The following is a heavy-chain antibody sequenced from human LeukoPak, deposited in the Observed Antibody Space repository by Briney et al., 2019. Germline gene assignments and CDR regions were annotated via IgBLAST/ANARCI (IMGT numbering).Heavy chain of an antibody. D-gene: IGHD6-13*01. CDR1: GYSFTGYY. J-gene: IGHJ5*02. V-gene: IGHV1-2*02. CDR3: ARGVAAAGSRLDP. CDR2: INPNSGGT. Sequence: ASVKVSCKTSGYSFTGYYIHWVRQAPGQGFEWLGWINPNSGGTNYAQKFQDSVSMTRDTSINTAYMELSSLRLDDTAAYYCARGVAAAGSRLDPWGQGTLITVSS.